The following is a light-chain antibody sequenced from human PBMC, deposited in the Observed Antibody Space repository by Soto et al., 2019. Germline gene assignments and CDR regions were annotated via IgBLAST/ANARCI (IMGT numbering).Light chain of an antibody. CDR2: DVT. V-gene: IGLV2-14*01. Sequence: QSVLTQPDSVSGSPGQSITISCTGTSSDVGGYNSVSWYRQDPGKAPKLMIYDVTNRPSGVSNRFSGSKSGNTASLTISGLQAEDDADYYCSSDTSSITSVFGSGTNFTVL. CDR3: SSDTSSITSV. J-gene: IGLJ1*01. CDR1: SSDVGGYNS.